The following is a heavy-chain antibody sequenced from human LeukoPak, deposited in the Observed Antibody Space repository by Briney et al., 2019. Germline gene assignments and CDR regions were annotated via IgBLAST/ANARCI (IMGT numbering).Heavy chain of an antibody. CDR3: ATRAPTVTTVTKDY. V-gene: IGHV3-23*01. J-gene: IGHJ4*02. CDR2: ISGSGGST. D-gene: IGHD4-17*01. CDR1: GFTFSSYA. Sequence: GGSLRLSCAASGFTFSSYAMSWVRQAPGKGLEWVSAISGSGGSTYYADSVKGRFTISRDNAKNSLYLQMNSLRAEDTAVYYCATRAPTVTTVTKDYWGQGTLVTVSS.